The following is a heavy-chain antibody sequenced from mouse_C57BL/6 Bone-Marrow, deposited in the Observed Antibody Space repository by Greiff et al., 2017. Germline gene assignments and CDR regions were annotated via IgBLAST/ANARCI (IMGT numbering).Heavy chain of an antibody. D-gene: IGHD2-1*01. CDR2: IFPGSGST. J-gene: IGHJ4*01. CDR1: GYTFTDYY. Sequence: QVQLKESGPELVKPGASVKISCKASGYTFTDYYINWLKQRPGQGLEWIGWIFPGSGSTYYNEKFKGKATLTVDKSSSTAYMLLSSLTSEDSAVYFCARPYGNYYAMDYWGQGTSVTVSS. V-gene: IGHV1-75*01. CDR3: ARPYGNYYAMDY.